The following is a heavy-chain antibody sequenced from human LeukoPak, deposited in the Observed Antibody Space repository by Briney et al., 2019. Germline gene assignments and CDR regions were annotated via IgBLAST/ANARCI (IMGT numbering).Heavy chain of an antibody. CDR2: FDPEDGET. J-gene: IGHJ4*02. Sequence: ASVKVSCKVSGYTLTELSMHWVRQAPGKGLEWMGGFDPEDGETIYAQKFQGGVTMTEDTSTDTAYMELSSLRSEDTAVYYCAGCSSTSCFYFDYWGQGTLVTVSS. D-gene: IGHD2-2*01. CDR3: AGCSSTSCFYFDY. V-gene: IGHV1-24*01. CDR1: GYTLTELS.